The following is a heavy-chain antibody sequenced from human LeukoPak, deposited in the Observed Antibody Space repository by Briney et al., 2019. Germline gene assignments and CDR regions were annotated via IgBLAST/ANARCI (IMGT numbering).Heavy chain of an antibody. CDR1: GFTFSDYY. J-gene: IGHJ5*02. D-gene: IGHD3-22*01. CDR2: ISSSGSTI. V-gene: IGHV3-11*04. Sequence: GGSLRLSCAASGFTFSDYYMSWIRQAPGKGLEWVSYISSSGSTIYYADSVKGRFTISRDNAKNSLYLQMNSLRAKDTAVYYCAPLVVVTFSNNWFDPWGQGTLVTVSS. CDR3: APLVVVTFSNNWFDP.